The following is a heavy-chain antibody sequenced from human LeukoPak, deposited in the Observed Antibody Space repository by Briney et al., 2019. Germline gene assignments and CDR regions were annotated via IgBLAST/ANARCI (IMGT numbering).Heavy chain of an antibody. CDR2: IWYDGSNK. CDR3: ARDSRRVGATKSFAFDI. D-gene: IGHD1-26*01. J-gene: IGHJ3*02. V-gene: IGHV3-33*01. CDR1: GFTFSSYG. Sequence: GGSLRLSCAASGFTFSSYGMHWVRQAPGKGLEWVAVIWYDGSNKYYADSVEGRFTISRDNSKNTLYLQMNSLRAEDTAVYYCARDSRRVGATKSFAFDIWGQGTMVTVSS.